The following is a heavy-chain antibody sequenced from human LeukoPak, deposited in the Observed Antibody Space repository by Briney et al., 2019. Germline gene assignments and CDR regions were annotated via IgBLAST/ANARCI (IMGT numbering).Heavy chain of an antibody. CDR1: GAFIDSNNW. CDR3: ARVTDEHSYYYDSSGSYYFDY. Sequence: PSGTLSLTCAVSGAFIDSNNWWSWVRQTPGKGLEWIAEIFHSGSTNYNPSLKSRVTISLDESKNQFYLKLNSVTAADAAVYYCARVTDEHSYYYDSSGSYYFDYWGQGTLVTVSS. J-gene: IGHJ4*02. D-gene: IGHD3-22*01. CDR2: IFHSGST. V-gene: IGHV4-4*02.